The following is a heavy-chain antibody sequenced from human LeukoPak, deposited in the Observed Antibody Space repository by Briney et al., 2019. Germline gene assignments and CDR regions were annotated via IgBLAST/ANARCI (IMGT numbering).Heavy chain of an antibody. CDR1: GGSFSGYY. V-gene: IGHV4-34*01. CDR2: INHSGST. J-gene: IGHJ4*02. D-gene: IGHD6-19*01. CDR3: ARGAYSSGWYERRRPGALLSY. Sequence: ASETLSLTCAVYGGSFSGYYWSWIRQPPGKGLEWIGEINHSGSTNYNASLKSRVTISVDTSKNQFSLKLSSVTAADTAVYYCARGAYSSGWYERRRPGALLSYWGQRTLVTVSS.